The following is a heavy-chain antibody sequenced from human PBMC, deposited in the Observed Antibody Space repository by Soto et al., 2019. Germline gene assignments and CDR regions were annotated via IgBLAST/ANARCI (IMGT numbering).Heavy chain of an antibody. CDR2: MSSSGTYI. D-gene: IGHD3-10*01. CDR3: ARQLHFGDFSLGC. Sequence: GGSLRLSCTASGFTFSAHNMYWVRQAPGKGLEWVSYMSSSGTYIYYADSVKGRFAVSRDNANNSLYLQMNSLRAEDAAVYYCARQLHFGDFSLGCWGQGTRVTVSS. J-gene: IGHJ4*02. CDR1: GFTFSAHN. V-gene: IGHV3-21*01.